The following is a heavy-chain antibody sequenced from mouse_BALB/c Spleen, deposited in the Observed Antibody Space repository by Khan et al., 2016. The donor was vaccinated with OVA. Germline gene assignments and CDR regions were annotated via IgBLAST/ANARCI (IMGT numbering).Heavy chain of an antibody. CDR2: IRYSGRT. CDR3: ARTVTITTVVATDFDY. V-gene: IGHV3-2*02. Sequence: MQLEESGPGLVKPSQSLSLTCAVTGYSITSDYAWNWIRQSQGNNLEWMGYIRYSGRTSYHPALKGRISFTLDTSKNQFFLQLNSVTSEATATYYCARTVTITTVVATDFDYWGQGTTLTVSS. CDR1: GYSITSDYA. J-gene: IGHJ2*01. D-gene: IGHD1-1*01.